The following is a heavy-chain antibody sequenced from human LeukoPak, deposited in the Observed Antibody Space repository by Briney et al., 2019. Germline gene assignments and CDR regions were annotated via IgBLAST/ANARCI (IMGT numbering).Heavy chain of an antibody. D-gene: IGHD3-22*01. CDR1: GFTFSDYY. J-gene: IGHJ1*01. CDR3: ATYSSLNRREFQY. V-gene: IGHV3-7*01. Sequence: GGSLRLSCAASGFTFSDYYMSWIRQAPGKGLQWVANIKTDGSEKYYVDSVKGRFTISRDNAKNSLYLQMNSLRAEDTAVYYCATYSSLNRREFQYWGQGTLLTVSS. CDR2: IKTDGSEK.